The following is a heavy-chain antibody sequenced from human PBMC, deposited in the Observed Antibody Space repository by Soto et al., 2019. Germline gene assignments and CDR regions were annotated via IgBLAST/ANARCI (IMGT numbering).Heavy chain of an antibody. D-gene: IGHD6-6*01. CDR1: GGTFSSYA. Sequence: RASVKVSCKASGGTFSSYAISWVRQAPGQGLEWMGGIIPIFGTANYAQKFQGRVTITADESTSTAYMELSSLRSEDTAVYYCARGCRAARRVTYYYYGMDVWGQGTTVTVSS. CDR3: ARGCRAARRVTYYYYGMDV. V-gene: IGHV1-69*13. J-gene: IGHJ6*02. CDR2: IIPIFGTA.